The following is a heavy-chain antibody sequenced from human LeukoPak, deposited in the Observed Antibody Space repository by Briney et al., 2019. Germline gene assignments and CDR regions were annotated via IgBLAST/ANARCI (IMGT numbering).Heavy chain of an antibody. CDR2: IYSGGRT. V-gene: IGHV3-53*01. CDR1: GFSVSSNY. J-gene: IGHJ4*02. Sequence: GGSLRLSYAASGFSVSSNYMSWVRQAPGKGLEWVSVIYSGGRTDYADSVKGRFTISRDNSKNTLYLQMNSLRAEDTAVYYCARDGRDSGSYYSDYWGQGTLVTVSS. CDR3: ARDGRDSGSYYSDY. D-gene: IGHD3-10*01.